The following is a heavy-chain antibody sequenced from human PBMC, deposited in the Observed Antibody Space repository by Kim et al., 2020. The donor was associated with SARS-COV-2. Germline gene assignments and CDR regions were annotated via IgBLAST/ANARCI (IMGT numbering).Heavy chain of an antibody. J-gene: IGHJ4*02. CDR3: ARDKKGPYYDSSGYYYFDY. Sequence: GRFTISRDNAKNSLYLQMNSLRAEDTAVYYCARDKKGPYYDSSGYYYFDYWGQGTLVTVSS. V-gene: IGHV3-48*03. D-gene: IGHD3-22*01.